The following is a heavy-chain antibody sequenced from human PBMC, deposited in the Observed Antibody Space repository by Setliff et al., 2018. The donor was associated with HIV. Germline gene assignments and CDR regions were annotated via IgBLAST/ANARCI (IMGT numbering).Heavy chain of an antibody. D-gene: IGHD3-3*01. CDR2: ISPDGNRN. CDR3: ARVLLITNAVYGVVSNRFDP. CDR1: GFTFGNFW. Sequence: HPGESLKISCAASGFTFGNFWMHWVRQAPGKGLEWVASISPDGNRNHCVGSVKGRFTASRDNAKSSLYLQMNSLRAEDTAVYFCARVLLITNAVYGVVSNRFDPWGQGTLVTVSS. J-gene: IGHJ5*01. V-gene: IGHV3-7*03.